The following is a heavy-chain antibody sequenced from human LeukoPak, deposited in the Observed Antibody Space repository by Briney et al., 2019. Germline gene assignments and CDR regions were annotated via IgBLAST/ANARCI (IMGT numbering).Heavy chain of an antibody. J-gene: IGHJ4*02. CDR1: GGTFSNYA. V-gene: IGHV1-69*13. Sequence: SVKVSCKASGGTFSNYAINWVRQAPGQGLEWMGEIIPISGTANYAQKFQGRVTITADESTSTAYMELSSLRSEDTAVYYCARSLYSGNDVGDYWGQGTLVTVSS. CDR3: ARSLYSGNDVGDY. CDR2: IIPISGTA. D-gene: IGHD5-12*01.